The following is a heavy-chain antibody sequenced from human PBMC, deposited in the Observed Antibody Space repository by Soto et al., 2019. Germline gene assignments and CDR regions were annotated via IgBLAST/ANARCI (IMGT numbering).Heavy chain of an antibody. D-gene: IGHD5-18*01. CDR3: ERCGDSFGFIDY. V-gene: IGHV4-59*01. CDR1: GGSITGYY. CDR2: VFYKGNT. J-gene: IGHJ4*02. Sequence: QVKLQESGPGMVKPSETLSLTCTVSGGSITGYYLTWIRQPPGKGLGWIGSVFYKGNTNYNPSLTSRVTISVDTSATQFSLRLSSVTAADTAVYYCERCGDSFGFIDYWGQGTLVTVSS.